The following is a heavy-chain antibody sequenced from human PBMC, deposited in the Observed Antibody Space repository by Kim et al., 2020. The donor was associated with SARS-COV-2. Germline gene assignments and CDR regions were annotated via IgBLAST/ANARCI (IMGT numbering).Heavy chain of an antibody. V-gene: IGHV1-69*13. D-gene: IGHD6-19*01. J-gene: IGHJ6*02. CDR2: IIPIFGTA. CDR3: ARQAIIAVAGTDYYGMDV. CDR1: GGTFSSYA. Sequence: SVKVSCKASGGTFSSYAISWVRQAPGQGLEWMGGIIPIFGTANYAQKFQGRVTITADESTSTAYMELSSLRSEDTAVYYCARQAIIAVAGTDYYGMDVWGQGTTVTVSS.